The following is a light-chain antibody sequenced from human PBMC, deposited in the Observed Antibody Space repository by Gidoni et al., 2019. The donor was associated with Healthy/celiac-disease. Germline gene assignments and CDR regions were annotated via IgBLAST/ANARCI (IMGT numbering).Light chain of an antibody. CDR2: DAS. Sequence: IVLTQSPATLSLSPGERATLSCRASQSVSSYLAWYQQKPGQPPRLLIYDASNRATGIPARCSGSGSGTDFTLTISSLEPEDFAVYYCQQRSNWLTFGGGTKVEIK. CDR3: QQRSNWLT. CDR1: QSVSSY. V-gene: IGKV3-11*01. J-gene: IGKJ4*01.